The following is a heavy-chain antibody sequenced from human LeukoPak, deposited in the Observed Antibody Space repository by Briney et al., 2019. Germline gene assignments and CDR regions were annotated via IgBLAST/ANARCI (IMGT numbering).Heavy chain of an antibody. V-gene: IGHV1-46*01. D-gene: IGHD3-3*01. Sequence: ASVKVSCKTSGYTFTSYYIHWVRQAPGQGLEWMGIINPIGGTTDYPQKFQGRVTMTRDTSTSTVYMELSSLSPEDTAVYYCARAGYDFWSGYYVDYWGQGTLVTVSS. CDR2: INPIGGTT. CDR1: GYTFTSYY. CDR3: ARAGYDFWSGYYVDY. J-gene: IGHJ4*02.